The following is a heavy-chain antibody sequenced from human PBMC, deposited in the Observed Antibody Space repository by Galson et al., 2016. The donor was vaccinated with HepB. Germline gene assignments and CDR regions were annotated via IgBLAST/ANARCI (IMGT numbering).Heavy chain of an antibody. CDR2: INRDGTTT. D-gene: IGHD4-17*01. CDR1: GFTFSLYW. J-gene: IGHJ6*02. Sequence: SLRLSCAASGFTFSLYWMHWVRQVPGKGLAWVAHINRDGTTTTYAESVEGRSTISRDNAKNTLYLQMNGLRAEDTAVYYCARTWDDYGYYYGMDVWGQGTTVTVSS. CDR3: ARTWDDYGYYYGMDV. V-gene: IGHV3-74*03.